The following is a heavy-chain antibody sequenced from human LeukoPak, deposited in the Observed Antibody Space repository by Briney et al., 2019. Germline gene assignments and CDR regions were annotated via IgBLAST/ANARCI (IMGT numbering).Heavy chain of an antibody. J-gene: IGHJ6*03. Sequence: SETLSLTCTISGGSISSYYWSWVRQPPGKGLEWIGFVYYTGSTNYSPSLKSRVTISGDTSKNQFALMLSSVTAADTAVYDCAREGKITMVRGVIRYYYMDVWGKGTTVTISS. CDR1: GGSISSYY. CDR2: VYYTGST. V-gene: IGHV4-59*12. CDR3: AREGKITMVRGVIRYYYMDV. D-gene: IGHD3-10*01.